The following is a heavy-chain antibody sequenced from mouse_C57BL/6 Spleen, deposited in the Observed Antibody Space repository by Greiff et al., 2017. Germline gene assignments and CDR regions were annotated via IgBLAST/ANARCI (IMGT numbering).Heavy chain of an antibody. J-gene: IGHJ1*03. CDR2: IYPGDGDT. Sequence: LMESGPELVKPGASVKISCKASGYAFSSSWMNWVKQRPGKGLEWIGRIYPGDGDTNYNGKFKGKATLTADKSSSTAYMQLSSLTSEDSAVYFCARLAYYGSSYWYFDVWGTGTTVTVSS. CDR1: GYAFSSSW. CDR3: ARLAYYGSSYWYFDV. V-gene: IGHV1-82*01. D-gene: IGHD1-1*01.